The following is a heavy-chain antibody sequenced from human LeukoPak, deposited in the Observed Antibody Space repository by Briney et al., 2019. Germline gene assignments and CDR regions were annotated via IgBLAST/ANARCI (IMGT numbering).Heavy chain of an antibody. D-gene: IGHD3-3*01. CDR1: GFTFSSYE. CDR2: IYYSGST. J-gene: IGHJ4*02. Sequence: LRLSCAASGFTFSSYEMNWVRQPPGKGLEWLGTIYYSGSTYYNPSLKSRVTTSVDTSKNQFSLKLSSVTAADTAVYYCARHVGGSRYYDFWSGYYSDFWGQGTLVTVSS. V-gene: IGHV4-39*01. CDR3: ARHVGGSRYYDFWSGYYSDF.